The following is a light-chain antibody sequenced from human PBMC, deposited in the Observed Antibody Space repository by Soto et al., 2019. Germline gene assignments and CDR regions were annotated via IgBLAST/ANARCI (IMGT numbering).Light chain of an antibody. CDR2: IKSDGSH. V-gene: IGLV4-69*01. CDR3: QTWGTAIFYV. CDR1: SGHSSYA. Sequence: QSVLTQSPSASASLGASVKITCTLSSGHSSYAIAWHQQQPEKGPRYLMKIKSDGSHIKGDGIPDRFSGSSSGAERYLTISSLQSEDEADYYCQTWGTAIFYVLGTGTQLTVL. J-gene: IGLJ1*01.